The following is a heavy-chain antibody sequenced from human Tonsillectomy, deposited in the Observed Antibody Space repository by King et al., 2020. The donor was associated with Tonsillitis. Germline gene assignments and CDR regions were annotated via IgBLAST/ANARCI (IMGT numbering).Heavy chain of an antibody. Sequence: VQLVESGGGLVQPGGSLKLSCAASGFTFSGSAMHWVRQASGKGLEWVGRIRSKANSNATAYAASVKGRFSISRDDSKNMAYLQLNSLKTEDTAVYYCTRPGGRSSHTTSYYYGMDVWGQGTTVTVSS. J-gene: IGHJ6*02. V-gene: IGHV3-73*01. CDR3: TRPGGRSSHTTSYYYGMDV. D-gene: IGHD1-1*01. CDR2: IRSKANSNAT. CDR1: GFTFSGSA.